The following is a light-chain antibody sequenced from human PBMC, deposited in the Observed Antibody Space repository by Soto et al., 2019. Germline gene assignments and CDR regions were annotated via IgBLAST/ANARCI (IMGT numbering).Light chain of an antibody. CDR3: QQDNNWPPAT. V-gene: IGKV3-15*01. J-gene: IGKJ1*01. CDR1: QTVTRN. CDR2: GAS. Sequence: EIVMTQSPASLSVSPGERATLSCRASQTVTRNLAWYQQEPGQAPRLLIYGASTRATGIPARFSGSGSGTEFTLTISSLQSEDSAVYYCQQDNNWPPATFGQGTKVEIK.